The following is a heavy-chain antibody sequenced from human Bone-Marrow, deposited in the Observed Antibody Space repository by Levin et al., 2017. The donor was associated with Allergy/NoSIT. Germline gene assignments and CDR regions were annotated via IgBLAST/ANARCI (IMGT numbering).Heavy chain of an antibody. J-gene: IGHJ3*01. D-gene: IGHD5-12*01. V-gene: IGHV4-30-4*01. CDR2: IFYIGTS. CDR1: GGSISSHDFY. Sequence: SETLSITCTVSGGSISSHDFYWSWIRQPPGKALEWIGYIFYIGTSTYKPSLTSRLSISLDTSKHRFSLNLSSVTAADTAVYYCARVKYSGYDPYTIDLWGQGTMVTVSA. CDR3: ARVKYSGYDPYTIDL.